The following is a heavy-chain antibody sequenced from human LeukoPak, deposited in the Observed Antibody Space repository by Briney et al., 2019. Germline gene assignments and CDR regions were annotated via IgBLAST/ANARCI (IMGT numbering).Heavy chain of an antibody. V-gene: IGHV1-2*06. D-gene: IGHD6-13*01. CDR3: ARRRIAAAGMAFDP. CDR1: GYTFTGYY. J-gene: IGHJ5*02. Sequence: ASVKVSCKASGYTFTGYYMHWVRQAPGQGLEWMGRINPNSGGTNYAQKFQGRVTITRNTSISTAYMELSSLRSEDTAVYYCARRRIAAAGMAFDPWGQGTLVTVSS. CDR2: INPNSGGT.